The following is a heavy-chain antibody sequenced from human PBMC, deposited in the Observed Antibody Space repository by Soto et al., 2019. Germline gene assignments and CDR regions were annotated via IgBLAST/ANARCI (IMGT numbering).Heavy chain of an antibody. CDR2: VSAYNGER. Sequence: GASVKVSCKASGYTFTNYGINWVRQAPGQGLEWLGWVSAYNGERRYAQRVQARVIMTTDTSTTTAYMELRSLRSDDTAVYYCSRGTSIPAPGAYWGQGTLVTVSS. J-gene: IGHJ4*01. CDR3: SRGTSIPAPGAY. CDR1: GYTFTNYG. D-gene: IGHD6-6*01. V-gene: IGHV1-18*01.